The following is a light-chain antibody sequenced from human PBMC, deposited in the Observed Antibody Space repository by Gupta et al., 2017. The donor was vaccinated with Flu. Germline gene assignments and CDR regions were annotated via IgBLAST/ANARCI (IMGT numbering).Light chain of an antibody. J-gene: IGKJ1*01. CDR3: QQFYIPPRT. CDR2: GAS. V-gene: IGKV1-39*01. Sequence: PPSLSASVGDSVTISCRALAIVRNYFTWSQQTRWKAPHLLISGASSLQRGVPSRFIFRGSGTDFPLPIRGLQPEDFATYYCQQFYIPPRTFGQGTEVELK. CDR1: AIVRNY.